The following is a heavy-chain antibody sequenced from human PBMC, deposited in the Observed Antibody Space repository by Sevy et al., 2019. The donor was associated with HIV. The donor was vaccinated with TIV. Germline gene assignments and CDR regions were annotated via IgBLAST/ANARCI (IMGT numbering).Heavy chain of an antibody. CDR1: GFTFNTYW. Sequence: GGSLRLSCVASGFTFNTYWMTWVRQAPGKGLEWVANINPDGSEKDYVDSLKGRFTVSRDNAETSLYLHMNSRRVEETAVYFCARLLWDVVVVPGTTPGQYFDYWGQGTLVTVSS. CDR3: ARLLWDVVVVPGTTPGQYFDY. J-gene: IGHJ4*02. V-gene: IGHV3-7*01. D-gene: IGHD2-2*01. CDR2: INPDGSEK.